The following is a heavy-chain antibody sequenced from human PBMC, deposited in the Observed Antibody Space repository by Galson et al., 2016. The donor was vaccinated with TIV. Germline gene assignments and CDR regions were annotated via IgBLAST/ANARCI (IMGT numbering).Heavy chain of an antibody. D-gene: IGHD2-8*02. J-gene: IGHJ4*02. V-gene: IGHV1-69*13. Sequence: SVKVSCKASGGTFISYAITWVRQAPGQGLEWMGQLIPVFPTPNYAQKFQGKVTISADVSTSTTYMELTSLRSEDTAIYYCASRYTTGSYYFDYWGQGTLVTVSS. CDR1: GGTFISYA. CDR2: LIPVFPTP. CDR3: ASRYTTGSYYFDY.